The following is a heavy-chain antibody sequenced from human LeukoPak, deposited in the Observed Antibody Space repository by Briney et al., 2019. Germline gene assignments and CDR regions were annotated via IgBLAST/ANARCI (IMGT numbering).Heavy chain of an antibody. D-gene: IGHD6-13*01. J-gene: IGHJ6*03. V-gene: IGHV4-34*01. CDR2: INHSGST. CDR1: GGSFSGHY. Sequence: SETLSLTCAVYGGSFSGHYWSWIRQPPGKGLELIGEINHSGSTNYNPSLKSRVTISVDTSKNQFSLKLSSVTAADTAVYYCARVGSSSWYNYYYYYMDVWGKGTTVTVSS. CDR3: ARVGSSSWYNYYYYYMDV.